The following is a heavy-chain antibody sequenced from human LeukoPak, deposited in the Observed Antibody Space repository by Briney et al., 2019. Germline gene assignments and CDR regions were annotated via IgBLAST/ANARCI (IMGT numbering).Heavy chain of an antibody. D-gene: IGHD5-12*01. CDR3: ASRSGYDNQFDY. V-gene: IGHV1-69*02. CDR2: IIPILGIA. CDR1: GGTFSSYT. J-gene: IGHJ4*02. Sequence: SVKVSCKASGGTFSSYTISWVRQAPGQGLEWLGRIIPILGIANYAQKFQGRVTITADKSTSTAYMELSSLRSEDTAVYYCASRSGYDNQFDYWGQGTLVTVSS.